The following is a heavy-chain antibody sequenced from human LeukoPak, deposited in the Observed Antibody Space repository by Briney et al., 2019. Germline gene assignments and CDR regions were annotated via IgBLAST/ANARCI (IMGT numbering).Heavy chain of an antibody. CDR3: ARDGLVTMELDY. V-gene: IGHV4-4*08. J-gene: IGHJ4*02. Sequence: SETLSLTCTVSGGSISSYYWSWLRQPPGKGLEWVGRIYPSGNTNYNPSLKSRVTISLDTSKNQFSLNLRSVTAADTAVYYCARDGLVTMELDYWGQGTLVTVSS. CDR2: IYPSGNT. CDR1: GGSISSYY. D-gene: IGHD3/OR15-3a*01.